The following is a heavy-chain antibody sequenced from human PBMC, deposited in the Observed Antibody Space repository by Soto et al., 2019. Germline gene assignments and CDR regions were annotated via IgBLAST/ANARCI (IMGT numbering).Heavy chain of an antibody. V-gene: IGHV5-51*01. Sequence: GESLKISCKGSGYSFATYWIGWVRQMPGKGLEWMGIIYPGDSDTKYSPSFEGQVTMSVDKSISTAYLKWSSLKASDTAMYYCARIIAGSHYYYSGMDVWGQGTTVTVSS. J-gene: IGHJ6*02. CDR1: GYSFATYW. CDR3: ARIIAGSHYYYSGMDV. CDR2: IYPGDSDT. D-gene: IGHD6-13*01.